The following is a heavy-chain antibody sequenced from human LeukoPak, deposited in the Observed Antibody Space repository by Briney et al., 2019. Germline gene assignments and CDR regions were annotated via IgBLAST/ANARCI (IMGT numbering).Heavy chain of an antibody. CDR3: ARGIKMALPDYYYYYMDV. D-gene: IGHD5-24*01. CDR1: GGSVSYNY. J-gene: IGHJ6*03. Sequence: HPSETLSLTCTVSGGSVSYNYWSWIRQPAGKGLEWIGRLYTSGITNSNPSLNYNPSLKSRVTMSADTSDNQFSLKLTSVTAADTAVYYCARGIKMALPDYYYYYMDVWGKGTTVTVSS. V-gene: IGHV4-4*07. CDR2: LYTSGIT.